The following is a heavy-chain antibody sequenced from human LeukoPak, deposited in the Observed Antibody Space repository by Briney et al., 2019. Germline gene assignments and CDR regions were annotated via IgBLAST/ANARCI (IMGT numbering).Heavy chain of an antibody. CDR3: ARVGVGSPHYFDY. J-gene: IGHJ4*02. Sequence: GGSPRLSCTASGFTFSSYGMHWVRQAPGKGLEWVAVIWYDGSNKYYADSVKGRFTISRDNSKNTLYLQMNSLRAEDTAVYYCARVGVGSPHYFDYWGQGTLVTVSS. D-gene: IGHD1-26*01. CDR2: IWYDGSNK. CDR1: GFTFSSYG. V-gene: IGHV3-33*01.